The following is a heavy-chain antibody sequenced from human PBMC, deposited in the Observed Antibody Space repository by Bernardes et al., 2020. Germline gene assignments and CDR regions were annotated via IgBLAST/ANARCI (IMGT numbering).Heavy chain of an antibody. D-gene: IGHD6-19*01. CDR3: TTARTSGWPGDIDY. CDR1: GFTFSNAW. Sequence: GGSLRLSCAASGFTFSNAWMSWVRQASGKGLEWVGHIKRKTDGGTTDYAAPVKGRFTISRDDSKNTLYLQMNSLKTEDTAVYYCTTARTSGWPGDIDYWGQGTLVTVSS. V-gene: IGHV3-15*01. J-gene: IGHJ4*02. CDR2: IKRKTDGGTT.